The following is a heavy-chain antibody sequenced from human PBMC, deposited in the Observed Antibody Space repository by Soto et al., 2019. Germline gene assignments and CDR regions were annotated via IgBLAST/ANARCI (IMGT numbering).Heavy chain of an antibody. CDR2: IYYSGST. D-gene: IGHD1-26*01. CDR3: VRDGNY. Sequence: SETLSLTCTVSGGSISSGNYYWSWIRQPPGKGLEWIGYIYYSGSTYYNSSLESRVTISVDTSKNQFSLKLTSVTAADTALYFCVRDGNYWGQGVLVTVSS. J-gene: IGHJ4*02. V-gene: IGHV4-30-4*02. CDR1: GGSISSGNYY.